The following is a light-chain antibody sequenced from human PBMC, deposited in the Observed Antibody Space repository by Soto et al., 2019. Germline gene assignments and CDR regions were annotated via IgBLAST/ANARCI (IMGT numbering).Light chain of an antibody. V-gene: IGLV2-14*01. CDR3: SSYTTTRTLV. Sequence: QSALTQPASVSGSPGQSITISCTGTSSDVGAYNYVSWYQQHPGKGPKLMISEVSNRPSGVSDRFSGSKSGNTASLTISGLQAEDEADYYCSSYTTTRTLVFGGGTKLTVL. CDR1: SSDVGAYNY. J-gene: IGLJ2*01. CDR2: EVS.